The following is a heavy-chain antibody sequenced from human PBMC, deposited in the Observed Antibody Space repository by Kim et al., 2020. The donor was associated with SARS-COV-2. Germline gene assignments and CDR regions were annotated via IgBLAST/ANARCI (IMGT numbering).Heavy chain of an antibody. CDR2: ISGSGGST. J-gene: IGHJ3*02. CDR3: ATKLGREMATVHDAFDI. Sequence: GGSLRLSCAASGFTFSSYAMSWVRQAPGKGLEWVSAISGSGGSTYYADSVKGRFTISRDNSKNTLYLQMNSLRAEDTAVYYCATKLGREMATVHDAFDIWGQGTTVTVSS. V-gene: IGHV3-23*01. D-gene: IGHD7-27*01. CDR1: GFTFSSYA.